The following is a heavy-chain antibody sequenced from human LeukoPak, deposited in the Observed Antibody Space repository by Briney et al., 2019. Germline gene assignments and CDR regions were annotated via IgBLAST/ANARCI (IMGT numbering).Heavy chain of an antibody. CDR1: GGTFSSYA. CDR3: ARAWGTAMVRGVIITHDAFDI. CDR2: IIPIFGTA. Sequence: SVKVSCKASGGTFSSYAISWVRQAPGQGLEWMGRIIPIFGTASYAQKFQGRVTITTDESTSTAYMELSSLRSEDTAVYYCARAWGTAMVRGVIITHDAFDIWGQGTMVTVSS. D-gene: IGHD3-10*01. V-gene: IGHV1-69*05. J-gene: IGHJ3*02.